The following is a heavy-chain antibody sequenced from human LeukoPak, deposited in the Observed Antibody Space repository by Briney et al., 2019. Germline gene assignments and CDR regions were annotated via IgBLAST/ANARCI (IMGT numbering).Heavy chain of an antibody. V-gene: IGHV5-51*01. CDR1: GYSFTSYW. J-gene: IGHJ4*02. Sequence: GESLKISCKGPGYSFTSYWIGWVRQMPGKGLEWMGIIYPGDSDTRYSPSFQGQVTISADKSISTAYLQWSSLKASDTAMYYCARLFSGIAVAGTGFDYWGQGTLVTVSS. D-gene: IGHD6-19*01. CDR2: IYPGDSDT. CDR3: ARLFSGIAVAGTGFDY.